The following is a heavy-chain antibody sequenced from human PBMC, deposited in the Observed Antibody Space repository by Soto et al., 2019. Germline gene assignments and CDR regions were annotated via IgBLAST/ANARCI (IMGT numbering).Heavy chain of an antibody. Sequence: PSETLSLTCAVYGGSFSGYYWSWIRQPPGKGLEWIGEINHSGSTNYNPSLKSRVTISVDTSKNQFSLKLSSVTAADTAVYYCARQYYDILTGYSLYDYWGQGNLVTVSS. D-gene: IGHD3-9*01. CDR2: INHSGST. CDR1: GGSFSGYY. J-gene: IGHJ4*02. CDR3: ARQYYDILTGYSLYDY. V-gene: IGHV4-34*01.